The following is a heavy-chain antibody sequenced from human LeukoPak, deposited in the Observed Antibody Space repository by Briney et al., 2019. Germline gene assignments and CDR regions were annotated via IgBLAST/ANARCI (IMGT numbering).Heavy chain of an antibody. CDR1: GFTFSDYY. CDR3: ALGTINKDYYFGMDV. Sequence: GGSLRLSCAASGFTFSDYYMTWIRQAPGKGLEWLSYISNSGSSVFYADSVMGRFIVSRDNAKRSLYLQIKSLRDDDTAVYHCALGTINKDYYFGMDVWGQGTTVTVSS. CDR2: ISNSGSSV. J-gene: IGHJ6*02. V-gene: IGHV3-11*01. D-gene: IGHD2-8*01.